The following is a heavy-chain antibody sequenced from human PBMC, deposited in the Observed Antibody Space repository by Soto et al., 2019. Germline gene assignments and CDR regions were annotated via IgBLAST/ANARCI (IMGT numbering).Heavy chain of an antibody. V-gene: IGHV3-15*07. CDR1: GFTFSNAW. CDR2: IKSKTDGGTT. J-gene: IGHJ4*01. D-gene: IGHD3-22*01. CDR3: TTDSYSTIIIVRFDY. Sequence: GGSLRLSCAASGFTFSNAWINWVRQAPGKGLEWVGRIKSKTDGGTTDYAAPVKGRFAISRNDSNNMVYLQMNSLKIEDTAVYYCTTDSYSTIIIVRFDYWGHGTLVTVSS.